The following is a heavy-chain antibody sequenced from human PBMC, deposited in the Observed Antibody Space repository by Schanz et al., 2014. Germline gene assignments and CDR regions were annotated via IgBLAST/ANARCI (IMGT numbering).Heavy chain of an antibody. J-gene: IGHJ4*02. CDR2: ISRDGTTS. Sequence: DVQLVESGGTLVRPGGSLRLSCAASGFNFSSHWMTWVRQAPGKGLEWISYISRDGTTSYYADSVKGRFTISRDNAKNSLYLEMTSLRGEDTAVYYCASLDTAMVPFAYWGQGTQVTVSS. V-gene: IGHV3-48*04. CDR3: ASLDTAMVPFAY. CDR1: GFNFSSHW. D-gene: IGHD5-18*01.